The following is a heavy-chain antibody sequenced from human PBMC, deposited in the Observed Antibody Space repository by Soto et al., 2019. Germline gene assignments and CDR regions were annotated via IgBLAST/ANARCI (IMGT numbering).Heavy chain of an antibody. CDR1: GGSFSGYY. CDR3: ASVDTAMGHLDY. V-gene: IGHV4-34*01. J-gene: IGHJ4*02. CDR2: INHSGST. D-gene: IGHD5-18*01. Sequence: SETLSLTCAVYGGSFSGYYWSWIRQPPGKGLEWIGEINHSGSTNYNPSLKSRVTISVDTSKNQFSLKLSSVTAADTAVYYCASVDTAMGHLDYWGQGTLVTVSS.